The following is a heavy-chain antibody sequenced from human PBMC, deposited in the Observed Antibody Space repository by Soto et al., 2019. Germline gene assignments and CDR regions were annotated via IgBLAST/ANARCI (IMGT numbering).Heavy chain of an antibody. V-gene: IGHV1-24*01. D-gene: IGHD6-19*01. CDR3: ASKSYSSGSGRFDY. CDR1: GYTLTELS. J-gene: IGHJ4*02. Sequence: ASVKVSCKVSGYTLTELSMHWVRQAPGKGLEWMGGFDPEDGETIYAQKFQGRVTMTEDTSTDTAYMELSSLRSEDTAVYYCASKSYSSGSGRFDYWGQGTLVTVSS. CDR2: FDPEDGET.